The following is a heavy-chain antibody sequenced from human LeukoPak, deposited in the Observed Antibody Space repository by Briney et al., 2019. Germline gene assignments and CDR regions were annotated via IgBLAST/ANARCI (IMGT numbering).Heavy chain of an antibody. D-gene: IGHD2-15*01. CDR2: IKSDSSYI. CDR1: GFIFSSYT. J-gene: IGHJ3*02. V-gene: IGHV3-21*01. CDR3: ASSSHRGGDAFDI. Sequence: GGSLRLSCAASGFIFSSYTMNWVRQAPGKGLEWVSSIKSDSSYINYADSMKGRLTVSRDNAENSVFLQMDSLRAEDTAVYYCASSSHRGGDAFDIWGQGTMVTVSS.